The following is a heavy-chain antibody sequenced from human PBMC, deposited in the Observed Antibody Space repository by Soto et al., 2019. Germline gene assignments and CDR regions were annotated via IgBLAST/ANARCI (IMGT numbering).Heavy chain of an antibody. V-gene: IGHV4-59*08. CDR1: GGSISSYY. Sequence: SETLSLTCTVSGGSISSYYWSWIRQPPGKGLEWIGYIYHSGSSNYNPSLKSRVSISVDTSKNQFSLKLSSVTAADTAVYYCARHSSSWPIFDYWGQGTLVTVSS. CDR3: ARHSSSWPIFDY. CDR2: IYHSGSS. J-gene: IGHJ4*02. D-gene: IGHD6-13*01.